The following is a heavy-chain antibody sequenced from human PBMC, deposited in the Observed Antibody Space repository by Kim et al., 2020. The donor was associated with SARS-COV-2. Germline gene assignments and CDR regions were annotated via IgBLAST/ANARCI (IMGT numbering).Heavy chain of an antibody. V-gene: IGHV3-30*18. D-gene: IGHD3-10*01. CDR3: AKYYYGSGSYYNYPDY. J-gene: IGHJ4*02. Sequence: GGSLRLSCAASGFTFSSYGMHWVRQAPGKGLEWVAVISYDRSNKYYADSVKGRFTISRDNSKNTLYLQMNSLRAEDTAVYYCAKYYYGSGSYYNYPDYWGQGTLVTVSS. CDR1: GFTFSSYG. CDR2: ISYDRSNK.